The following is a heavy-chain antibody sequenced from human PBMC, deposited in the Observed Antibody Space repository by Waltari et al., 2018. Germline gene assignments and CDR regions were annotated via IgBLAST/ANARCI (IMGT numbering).Heavy chain of an antibody. V-gene: IGHV4-39*07. CDR2: IYYIGLT. Sequence: QLQLQESGPGLVKPSETLSLTCTVSGGSISSNSYYWGWIRQPPGKGLEWIGSIYYIGLTSYNPSLQVRATISVGTSKNQFSLKLSSVTAADPAVYYCARRRGGGYCTGGNCSLDYWGQGTLVTVSS. CDR3: ARRRGGGYCTGGNCSLDY. J-gene: IGHJ4*02. CDR1: GGSISSNSYY. D-gene: IGHD2-8*02.